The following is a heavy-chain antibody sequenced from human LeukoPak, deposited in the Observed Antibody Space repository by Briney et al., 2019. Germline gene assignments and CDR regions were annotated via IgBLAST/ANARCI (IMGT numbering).Heavy chain of an antibody. V-gene: IGHV3-23*01. CDR3: AKDRAYGTGRAFDT. Sequence: PGGSLTLSCAASGFTFSSSAMSWVRQAPGKGLEWVSTIGASGAGTYYADSAKGRFTISRDNSKNTLYLQVNSLRAEDTALYYCAKDRAYGTGRAFDTWGQGTMVTVSS. J-gene: IGHJ3*02. CDR1: GFTFSSSA. CDR2: IGASGAGT. D-gene: IGHD3-10*01.